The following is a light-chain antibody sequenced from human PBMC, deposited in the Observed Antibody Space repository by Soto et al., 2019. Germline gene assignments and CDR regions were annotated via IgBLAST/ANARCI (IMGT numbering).Light chain of an antibody. CDR3: AAWDYSLISYV. V-gene: IGLV1-44*01. CDR2: SNN. CDR1: SSNIGSNT. Sequence: QSVLTQPPSASGTPGQRVTISCSGSSSNIGSNTVNWYQQLPGTAPELLIYSNNQRPSGVPDRFSGSKSGTSASLAISGLQSEDEADYYCAAWDYSLISYVFGTGTKVTVL. J-gene: IGLJ1*01.